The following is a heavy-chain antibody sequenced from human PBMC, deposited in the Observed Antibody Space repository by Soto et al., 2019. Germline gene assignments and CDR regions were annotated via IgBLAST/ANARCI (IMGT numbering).Heavy chain of an antibody. CDR3: AKGPECSGGSCYFHYYGMDV. V-gene: IGHV3-23*01. CDR2: ISGSGGST. J-gene: IGHJ6*02. CDR1: GFTFSSYA. Sequence: EVQLLESGGGLVQPGGSLRLSCAASGFTFSSYAMSWVRQAPGKGREWVSAISGSGGSTYYADSVKGRFTISRDNSKNTLYLQMNSLRAEDTAVYYCAKGPECSGGSCYFHYYGMDVWGQGTTVTVSS. D-gene: IGHD2-15*01.